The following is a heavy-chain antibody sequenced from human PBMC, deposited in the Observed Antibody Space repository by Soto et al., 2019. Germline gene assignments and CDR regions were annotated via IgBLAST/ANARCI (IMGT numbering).Heavy chain of an antibody. Sequence: ASVKVSCKASGGTFSSYAISWVRQAPGQGLEWMGGIIPIFGTANYAQKFQGRVTITADESTSTAYMELSSLRSEDTAVYYCARTGLGSSGWYDNYFDYWGQGTLVTVYS. J-gene: IGHJ4*02. V-gene: IGHV1-69*13. D-gene: IGHD6-19*01. CDR2: IIPIFGTA. CDR3: ARTGLGSSGWYDNYFDY. CDR1: GGTFSSYA.